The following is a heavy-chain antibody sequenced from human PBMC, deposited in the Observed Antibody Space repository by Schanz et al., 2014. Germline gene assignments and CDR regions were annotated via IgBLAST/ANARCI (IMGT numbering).Heavy chain of an antibody. V-gene: IGHV3-21*01. Sequence: EVQLVESGGGLVQPGGSLRLSCAASGFTFSSYSLAWVRQAPGKGLEWVSFISTGRYLYYADSVRGRFTISRDNAKSSVYLQMNSLRAEDTAVYYCARSGVDVWGQGTTVTVSS. CDR1: GFTFSSYS. D-gene: IGHD3-10*01. J-gene: IGHJ6*02. CDR3: ARSGVDV. CDR2: ISTGRYL.